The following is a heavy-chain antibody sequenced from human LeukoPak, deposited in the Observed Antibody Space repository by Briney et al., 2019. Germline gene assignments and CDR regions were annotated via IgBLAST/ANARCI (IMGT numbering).Heavy chain of an antibody. D-gene: IGHD1-26*01. CDR1: GFTFSSSG. CDR3: ARDRYYSFDY. CDR2: IWYDGSNK. Sequence: GGSLRLSCAASGFTFSSSGMHWVRQAPGKGLEWVAIIWYDGSNKYYADSVKGRFSISRDNSKNTLYLQMDSRRGEDTAVYYCARDRYYSFDYWGQGTVVTVSS. V-gene: IGHV3-33*01. J-gene: IGHJ4*02.